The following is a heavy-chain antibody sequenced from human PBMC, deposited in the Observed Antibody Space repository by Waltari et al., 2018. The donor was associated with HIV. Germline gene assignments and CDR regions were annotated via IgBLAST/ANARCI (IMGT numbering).Heavy chain of an antibody. Sequence: QVQLQQWGAGLLKPSETLSLTCAVYGGSFSGYYWSWIRQPPGKGLGWIGEINHSGSTNYNPSLKSRVTISVDTSKNQFSLKLSSVTAADTAVYYCASHNSSGVDYWGQGTLVTVSS. J-gene: IGHJ4*02. CDR1: GGSFSGYY. V-gene: IGHV4-34*01. CDR3: ASHNSSGVDY. CDR2: INHSGST. D-gene: IGHD6-19*01.